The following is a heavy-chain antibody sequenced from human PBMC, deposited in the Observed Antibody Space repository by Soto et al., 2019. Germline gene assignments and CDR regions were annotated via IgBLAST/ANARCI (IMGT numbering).Heavy chain of an antibody. D-gene: IGHD3-10*01. Sequence: SVKVSCKASGYTFTSYYMHWVRQAPGQGLEWMGIINPSGGSTSYAQKFQGRVTMTRDTSTSTVYMELSSLRSEDTAVYYCARAGTYYYGSGLYYYYYYCMDVWGQGTTFTVSS. J-gene: IGHJ6*02. CDR3: ARAGTYYYGSGLYYYYYYCMDV. V-gene: IGHV1-46*01. CDR1: GYTFTSYY. CDR2: INPSGGST.